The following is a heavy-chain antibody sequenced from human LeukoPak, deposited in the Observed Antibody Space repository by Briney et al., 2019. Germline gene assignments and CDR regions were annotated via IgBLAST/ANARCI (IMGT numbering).Heavy chain of an antibody. D-gene: IGHD3-22*01. CDR2: INWNAGTI. J-gene: IGHJ4*02. CDR3: ARGLMGGYPRFDY. V-gene: IGHV3-20*04. Sequence: GGSLRLSCAASGFIFDEYDMSWVRQAPGKGLEWVANINWNAGTIGYADSMRGRFTISRDNAKNSVYLQMNSLRVEDTAFYYCARGLMGGYPRFDYWGQGTLVTVSS. CDR1: GFIFDEYD.